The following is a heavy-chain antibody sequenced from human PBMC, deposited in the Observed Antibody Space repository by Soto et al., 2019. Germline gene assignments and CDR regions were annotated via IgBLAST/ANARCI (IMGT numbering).Heavy chain of an antibody. CDR3: ARELGYCSSTSCYLGWFDP. D-gene: IGHD2-2*01. V-gene: IGHV3-74*01. Sequence: PGGSLRLSCAASGFTFSSYWMHWVRQAPGKGLVWVSRINSDGSSTSYADSVKGRFTISRDNAKNTLYLQMNSLRAEDTAVYYCARELGYCSSTSCYLGWFDPWGQGTLVTVSS. CDR2: INSDGSST. J-gene: IGHJ5*02. CDR1: GFTFSSYW.